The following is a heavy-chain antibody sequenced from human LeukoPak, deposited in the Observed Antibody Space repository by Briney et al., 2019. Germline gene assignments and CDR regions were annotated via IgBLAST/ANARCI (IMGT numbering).Heavy chain of an antibody. CDR1: GYTFTSYD. D-gene: IGHD3-10*01. V-gene: IGHV1-18*01. CDR3: ARNTPLLWFGELFPDPGDGDFDY. J-gene: IGHJ4*02. Sequence: ASVKVSCKASGYTFTSYDINWVRQAPGQGLEWMGWISAYNGNTNYAQKLQGRVTMTTDTSTSTAYMELRSLRSDDTAVYYCARNTPLLWFGELFPDPGDGDFDYWGQGTLVTVSS. CDR2: ISAYNGNT.